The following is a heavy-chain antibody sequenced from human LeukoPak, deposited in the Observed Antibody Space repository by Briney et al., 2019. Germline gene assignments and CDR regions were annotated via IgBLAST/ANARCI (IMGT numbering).Heavy chain of an antibody. CDR3: ARGSMTTVVTENWFDP. J-gene: IGHJ5*02. V-gene: IGHV1-69*04. D-gene: IGHD4-23*01. Sequence: SVKVSCKASGGTFSSYAISWVRQAPGQGLEWMGRIIPILGIANYAQKLQGRVTITADKSTSTAYMEPSSLRSEDTAVYYCARGSMTTVVTENWFDPWGQGTLVTVSS. CDR2: IIPILGIA. CDR1: GGTFSSYA.